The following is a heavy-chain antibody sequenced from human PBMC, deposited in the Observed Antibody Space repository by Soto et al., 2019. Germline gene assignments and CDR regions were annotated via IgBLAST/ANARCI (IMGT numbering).Heavy chain of an antibody. V-gene: IGHV5-51*01. CDR3: ARHQYNSNLFDY. D-gene: IGHD4-4*01. CDR1: GYSFTSYS. CDR2: IFPSDSDT. Sequence: PPQSLKISSKGSGYSFTSYSLGWVRQMPGKGLEWMGIIFPSDSDTRYSPSFQGQVTISADKSISTAYLQWSSLKASDTAMYYCARHQYNSNLFDYWGQGTLVTVSS. J-gene: IGHJ4*02.